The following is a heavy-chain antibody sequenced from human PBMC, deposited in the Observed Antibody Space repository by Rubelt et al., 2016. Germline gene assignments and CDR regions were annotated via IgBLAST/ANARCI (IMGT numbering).Heavy chain of an antibody. CDR2: IHWHNGEA. CDR3: VRRDWHCYDY. D-gene: IGHD2-21*02. J-gene: IGHJ4*02. Sequence: QVQMQESGPGLVKPSENLSLTCTVSGGSITTYYWSWIRQPPGKGLEWLALIHWHNGEAYSPSLKRRPTITKDTSKKQMVLTMTNVDPVDTATYYCVRRDWHCYDYWGQGTLVTVSS. CDR1: GGSITTYY. V-gene: IGHV4-59*01.